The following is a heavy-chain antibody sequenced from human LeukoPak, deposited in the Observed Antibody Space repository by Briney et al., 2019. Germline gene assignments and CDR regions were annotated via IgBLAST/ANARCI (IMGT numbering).Heavy chain of an antibody. CDR3: AMMYGSGSHGYYYYGMDV. J-gene: IGHJ6*02. CDR1: GDSITRSSYY. D-gene: IGHD3-10*01. Sequence: ETLSLTCSVSGDSITRSSYYWGWIRQTPGKGLEYIGSIYYSRSTYYNPSLKSRVTISVDTSKNQFSLKLSSVTAADTAVYYCAMMYGSGSHGYYYYGMDVWGRGTTVTVSS. V-gene: IGHV4-39*07. CDR2: IYYSRST.